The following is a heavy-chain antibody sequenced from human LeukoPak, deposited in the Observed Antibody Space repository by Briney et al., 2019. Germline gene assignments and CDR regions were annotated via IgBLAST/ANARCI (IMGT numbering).Heavy chain of an antibody. Sequence: ALVKVCCKASGYTFTGYYMHWVRQAPGQGLEWMGWINPNSGGTNYAEKFQGRVTMTRDTSISTTYMELSRLRFDDTAVYYCARVRDWDLLRLFDYWGQGTLVTVSS. CDR2: INPNSGGT. CDR1: GYTFTGYY. D-gene: IGHD1-26*01. V-gene: IGHV1-2*02. J-gene: IGHJ4*02. CDR3: ARVRDWDLLRLFDY.